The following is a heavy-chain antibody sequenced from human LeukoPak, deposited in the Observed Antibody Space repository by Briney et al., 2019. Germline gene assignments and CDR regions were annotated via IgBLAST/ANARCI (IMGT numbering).Heavy chain of an antibody. V-gene: IGHV3-74*01. CDR3: ARERLSPNWFDP. CDR1: GFTFSSYW. J-gene: IGHJ5*02. Sequence: GGSLRLSCAASGFTFSSYWMHWVRQAPGKGLVWVSRINSDGSSTSYADSVKGRFTISRDNAKNTLYLQMNSLRAEDTAVYYCARERLSPNWFDPWGQGTLVTVPS. D-gene: IGHD3-16*02. CDR2: INSDGSST.